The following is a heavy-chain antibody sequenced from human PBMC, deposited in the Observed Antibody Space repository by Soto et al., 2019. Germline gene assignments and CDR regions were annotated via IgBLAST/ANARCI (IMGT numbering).Heavy chain of an antibody. Sequence: GGSLRLSYTASGFTFSKCGMSWVRQAPGKGLEWVAVVRGCGGSTYYADSVKGRFTISRDNSKNTLYLQMNSLRAEDTAVYYCAKDGSGYSYGTDHFDYWGQGP. J-gene: IGHJ4*02. D-gene: IGHD5-18*01. CDR1: GFTFSKCG. CDR2: VRGCGGST. V-gene: IGHV3-23*01. CDR3: AKDGSGYSYGTDHFDY.